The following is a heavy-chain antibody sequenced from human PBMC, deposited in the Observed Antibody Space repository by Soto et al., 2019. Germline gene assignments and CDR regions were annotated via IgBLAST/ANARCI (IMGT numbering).Heavy chain of an antibody. J-gene: IGHJ6*02. Sequence: GGSLRLSCAASGFTFSSYWMHRVRQTPGKGLVWVSRINSDGSSTSYADSVKGRFTISRDTAKNALYLQMNSLRAEDTAVYYCARDLGGDYAYFYYGLDVWGQGTTVTVSS. CDR3: ARDLGGDYAYFYYGLDV. D-gene: IGHD4-17*01. V-gene: IGHV3-74*01. CDR2: INSDGSST. CDR1: GFTFSSYW.